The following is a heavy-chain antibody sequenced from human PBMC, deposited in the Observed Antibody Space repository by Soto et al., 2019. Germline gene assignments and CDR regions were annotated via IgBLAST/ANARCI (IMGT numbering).Heavy chain of an antibody. J-gene: IGHJ3*02. CDR3: ASQEMATKNVDAFDI. D-gene: IGHD5-12*01. Sequence: GESLKISCKGSGYRFTNYWIDWVRQMPGKGLEWMGIIDARYSLSFRGQVTVSVDKSISTAYLQWSGLKASDTAMYYCASQEMATKNVDAFDIWGQGTMVTVSS. CDR1: GYRFTNYW. CDR2: IDA. V-gene: IGHV5-51*01.